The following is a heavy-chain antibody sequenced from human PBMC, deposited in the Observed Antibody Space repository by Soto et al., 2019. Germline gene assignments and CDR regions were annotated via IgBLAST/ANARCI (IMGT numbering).Heavy chain of an antibody. D-gene: IGHD5-12*01. J-gene: IGHJ5*02. CDR2: MNPNSGNT. Sequence: QVQLVQSGAEVKKPGASVKVSCKASGYTFTSYDINWVRQATGQGLEWMGWMNPNSGNTGYAQKCQGRVTLTRNTSISTAYMELSSLRSEDTAVYYCARARGYSGYVWFDPWGQGTLVTVSS. CDR3: ARARGYSGYVWFDP. CDR1: GYTFTSYD. V-gene: IGHV1-8*01.